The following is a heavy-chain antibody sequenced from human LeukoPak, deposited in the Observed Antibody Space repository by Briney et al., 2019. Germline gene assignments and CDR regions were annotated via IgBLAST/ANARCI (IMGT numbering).Heavy chain of an antibody. CDR3: ARGEGSGSSWADDAFDI. J-gene: IGHJ3*02. CDR2: IYYSGST. D-gene: IGHD2-15*01. Sequence: SQTLSLTCTVSGGSISSGGYYWSWIRQHPGKGLEWIGYIYYSGSTYYNPSLKSRVTISVDTSKNQFSLKLSSVTAADTAVYYCARGEGSGSSWADDAFDIWGQGTMVTVSS. V-gene: IGHV4-31*03. CDR1: GGSISSGGYY.